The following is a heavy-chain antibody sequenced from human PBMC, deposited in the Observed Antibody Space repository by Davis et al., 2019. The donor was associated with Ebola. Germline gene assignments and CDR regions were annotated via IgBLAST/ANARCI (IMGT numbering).Heavy chain of an antibody. J-gene: IGHJ4*02. D-gene: IGHD6-19*01. CDR2: IYRDGSEK. V-gene: IGHV3-7*03. Sequence: GESLKISCAASGFTFDNFWMSWVRQAPGKGLEWVANIYRDGSEKYYVDSVKGRFTISRDNTQNSLYLQMNSLRAEDTAVYFCARGVAVGGFYFEYWGQGTLVTVSS. CDR1: GFTFDNFW. CDR3: ARGVAVGGFYFEY.